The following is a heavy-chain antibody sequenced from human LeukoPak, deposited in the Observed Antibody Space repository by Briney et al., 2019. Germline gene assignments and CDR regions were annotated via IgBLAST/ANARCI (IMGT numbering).Heavy chain of an antibody. J-gene: IGHJ6*02. D-gene: IGHD5-24*01. CDR2: IIPMPGMG. Sequence: SGRVSSSSSGGTFTTYAISWVRQAPGQGGGGRGRIIPMPGMGNHAKKFQGRVAITSDKTTSTAYMERSSLSSQDTAVYYCHMGADGYNVPYGMYVWGQGNTVTVSS. CDR1: GGTFTTYA. CDR3: HMGADGYNVPYGMYV. V-gene: IGHV1-69*04.